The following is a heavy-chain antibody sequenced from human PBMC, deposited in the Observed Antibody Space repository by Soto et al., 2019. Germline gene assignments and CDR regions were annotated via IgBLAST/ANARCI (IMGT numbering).Heavy chain of an antibody. D-gene: IGHD3-16*01. CDR3: ARERWGGYYCDY. CDR2: ISYDGSNK. CDR1: GFTFSSYA. V-gene: IGHV3-30-3*01. Sequence: QVQLVESGGGVVQPGRSLRLSCAASGFTFSSYAMHWVRQAPGKGLEWVAVISYDGSNKYYADSVKGRFTISRDNSKNTLYLQMNSLRAEDTAVYYCARERWGGYYCDYWGQGTLVTVSS. J-gene: IGHJ4*02.